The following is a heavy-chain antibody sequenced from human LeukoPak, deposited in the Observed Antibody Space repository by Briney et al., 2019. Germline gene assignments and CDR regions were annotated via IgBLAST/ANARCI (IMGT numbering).Heavy chain of an antibody. CDR3: ARGRVFDY. CDR2: INSDGSST. V-gene: IGHV3-74*01. Sequence: GGSLRLSCAASGSTFSSYWMHWVRQAPGKGLEWVSRINSDGSSTSYADSVKGRFTISRDNAKNTLYLQMSSLRAEDTAVYYCARGRVFDYWGQGTLVTVSS. CDR1: GSTFSSYW. J-gene: IGHJ4*02.